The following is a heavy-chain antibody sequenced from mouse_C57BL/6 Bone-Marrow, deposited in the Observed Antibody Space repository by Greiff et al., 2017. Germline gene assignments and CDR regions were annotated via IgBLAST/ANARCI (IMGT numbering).Heavy chain of an antibody. D-gene: IGHD1-1*01. CDR3: ARIGCYGSSEGAY. J-gene: IGHJ3*01. V-gene: IGHV8-8*01. Sequence: QVTLKVSGPGLLQPSQTLSLTCSFSGFSLSTFGMGVGRIRQPSGMGLVWLVHIWWDDDKYYNPVLKSRLTISKENSNNPVFLMIANVETADTATYYCARIGCYGSSEGAYWGQGTLVTVSA. CDR1: GFSLSTFGMG. CDR2: IWWDDDK.